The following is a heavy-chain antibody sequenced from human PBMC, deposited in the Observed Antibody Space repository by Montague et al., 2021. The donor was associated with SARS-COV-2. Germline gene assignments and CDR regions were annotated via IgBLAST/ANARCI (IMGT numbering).Heavy chain of an antibody. Sequence: SLRLSCAASGFIFSSYEMNWVRQVPGKGLEWVSHISNSGDTKHYADSVKGRFTISRDNAKNSLYLQMSSLRAEDTAVYYCARAGEDYYYDSSGFLYWGQGILVTVSS. J-gene: IGHJ4*02. CDR3: ARAGEDYYYDSSGFLY. CDR2: ISNSGDTK. CDR1: GFIFSSYE. V-gene: IGHV3-48*03. D-gene: IGHD3-22*01.